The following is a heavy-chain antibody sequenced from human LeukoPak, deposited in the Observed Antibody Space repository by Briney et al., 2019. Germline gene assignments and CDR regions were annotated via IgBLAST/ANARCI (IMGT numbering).Heavy chain of an antibody. CDR2: IYTSGST. D-gene: IGHD3-9*01. CDR3: ARDGYYDILTGYYYYYMDV. Sequence: SETLSLTCTVSGGSISSGSYYWSWIRQPAGKGLEWIGRIYTSGSTNYNPSLKSRVTISVDTSKNQFSLKLSSVTAADTAVYYCARDGYYDILTGYYYYYMDVWGKGTTVTVFS. V-gene: IGHV4-61*02. J-gene: IGHJ6*03. CDR1: GGSISSGSYY.